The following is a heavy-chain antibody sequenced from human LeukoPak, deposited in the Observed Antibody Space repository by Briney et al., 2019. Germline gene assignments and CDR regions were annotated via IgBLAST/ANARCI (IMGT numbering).Heavy chain of an antibody. Sequence: GGSLRLSCAASGFPFSGYWMDWVRQAPGKGMEWVANINQDGSVQYYAVSVRGRFTISRDNAKNSLYLQMNILRAEDTAIYYCSRSLDYLGQGALVTVSS. CDR2: INQDGSVQ. V-gene: IGHV3-7*01. CDR1: GFPFSGYW. J-gene: IGHJ4*02. CDR3: SRSLDY.